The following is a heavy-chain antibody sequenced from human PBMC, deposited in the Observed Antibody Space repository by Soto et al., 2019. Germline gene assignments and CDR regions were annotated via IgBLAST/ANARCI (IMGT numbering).Heavy chain of an antibody. CDR3: ARDLVGVTY. J-gene: IGHJ4*02. V-gene: IGHV3-21*06. D-gene: IGHD1-26*01. Sequence: EVQLVESGGGLVKPGGSLRLSCAASGFTFSSYSMNWVRQAPGKGLEWVASISSSSNYIYYADSVKGRFTISRDNAKNSLYLQMISLRAEDTSVYYCARDLVGVTYWGQGTLVTVSS. CDR2: ISSSSNYI. CDR1: GFTFSSYS.